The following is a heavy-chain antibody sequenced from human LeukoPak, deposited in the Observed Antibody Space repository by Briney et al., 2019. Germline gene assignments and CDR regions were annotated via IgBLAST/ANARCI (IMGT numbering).Heavy chain of an antibody. Sequence: PGGSLRLSCAASGFTVSSNYMSWVRQAPGKGLEWVSVIYSGGSTYYADSVKGRFTISRDNSKNTLYLQMNSLRAEDTAVYYCASSDISTGTYFDYWGQGTLVTVSS. CDR1: GFTVSSNY. CDR3: ASSDISTGTYFDY. J-gene: IGHJ4*02. V-gene: IGHV3-66*01. D-gene: IGHD3-9*01. CDR2: IYSGGST.